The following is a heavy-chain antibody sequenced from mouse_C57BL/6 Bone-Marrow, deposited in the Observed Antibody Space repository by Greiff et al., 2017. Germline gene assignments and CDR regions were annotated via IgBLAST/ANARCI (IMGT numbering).Heavy chain of an antibody. CDR2: ISGGGGNT. Sequence: EVHLVESGGGLVKPGGSLKLPCAASGFTFSSYTMSWVRQTPEKRLEWVATISGGGGNTYYPDSVKGRFTLSRDNAKNTLYLRRSSMEYEDAALYCRARHGCQTMQPWFAYWGQGTLVTVSA. CDR3: ARHGCQTMQPWFAY. CDR1: GFTFSSYT. V-gene: IGHV5-9*01. J-gene: IGHJ3*01. D-gene: IGHD6-5*01.